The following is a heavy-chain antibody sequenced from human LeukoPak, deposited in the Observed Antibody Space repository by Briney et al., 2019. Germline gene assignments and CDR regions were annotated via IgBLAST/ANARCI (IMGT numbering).Heavy chain of an antibody. CDR3: ARGRPHLLPDS. CDR2: VDSDGGGT. V-gene: IGHV3-74*01. J-gene: IGHJ4*02. Sequence: GSLRLSCAGSGFTFNKHWIHWVCQAPGKGLVWVSRVDSDGGGTTFVDSVKGRFTISRDNAKNTVYLQMSSLRVEDTAVYYCARGRPHLLPDSWGQGTLVTVSS. CDR1: GFTFNKHW. D-gene: IGHD2-15*01.